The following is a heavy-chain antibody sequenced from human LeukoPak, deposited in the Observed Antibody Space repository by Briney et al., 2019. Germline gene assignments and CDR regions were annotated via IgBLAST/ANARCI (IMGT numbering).Heavy chain of an antibody. Sequence: SETLSLTCTVSGGSISSGDYYWSWIRQPPGKGLEWIGYIYYSGSTNYNPSLKSRVTISVDTSKNQFSLKLSSVTAADTAVYYCARLLSGDTVDYWGQGTLVTVSS. D-gene: IGHD2-21*01. J-gene: IGHJ4*02. CDR2: IYYSGST. V-gene: IGHV4-61*08. CDR1: GGSISSGDYY. CDR3: ARLLSGDTVDY.